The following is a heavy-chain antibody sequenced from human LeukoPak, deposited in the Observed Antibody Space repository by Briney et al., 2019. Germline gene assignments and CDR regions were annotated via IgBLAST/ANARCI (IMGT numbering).Heavy chain of an antibody. V-gene: IGHV4-34*01. CDR2: INHSGST. Sequence: SETLSLTCAVYGGSFSGYYWSWIRQPPGKGLEWIGEINHSGSTNYSPSLKSRVTISVDTSKNQFSLKLSSVTAADTAVYYCARGRGYSGSFHYWGQGTLVTVSS. CDR1: GGSFSGYY. J-gene: IGHJ4*02. D-gene: IGHD1-26*01. CDR3: ARGRGYSGSFHY.